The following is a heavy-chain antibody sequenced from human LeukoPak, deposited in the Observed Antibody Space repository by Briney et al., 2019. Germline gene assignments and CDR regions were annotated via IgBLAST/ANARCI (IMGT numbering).Heavy chain of an antibody. CDR3: AKDARRSSGWWFFDH. Sequence: GGSLRLSCAASGFXFSSLDTGWVRQAPGKGLEWVSAITNSGDATYYADSVKGRFTISRDNSKNTLFLQMNSLRAEDTAVYFCAKDARRSSGWWFFDHWGQGTLVTVSS. J-gene: IGHJ4*02. CDR1: GFXFSSLD. CDR2: ITNSGDAT. V-gene: IGHV3-23*01. D-gene: IGHD6-19*01.